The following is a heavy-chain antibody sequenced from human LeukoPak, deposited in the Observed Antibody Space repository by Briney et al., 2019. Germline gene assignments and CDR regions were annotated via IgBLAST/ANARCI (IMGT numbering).Heavy chain of an antibody. CDR1: GFTFDNYG. Sequence: GGSLRLSCAASGFTFDNYGMHWVRQAPGKGLEWVSGISWNSGSIGYADSVKGRFSTSRDNAKNSLYLQMNSLRAEDTAVYYCAKAVSKYQLSPSPWDYYGMDVWGQGTTVTVSS. CDR3: AKAVSKYQLSPSPWDYYGMDV. V-gene: IGHV3-9*01. D-gene: IGHD2-2*01. CDR2: ISWNSGSI. J-gene: IGHJ6*02.